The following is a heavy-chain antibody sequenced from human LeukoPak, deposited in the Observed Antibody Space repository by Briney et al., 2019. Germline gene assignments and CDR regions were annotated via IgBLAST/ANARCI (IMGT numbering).Heavy chain of an antibody. CDR3: AKALVGATTSLYYYYMDV. CDR1: GFTFSSYW. Sequence: PGGSLRLSCAASGFTFSSYWMHWVRQAPGKGLVWVSRINTDGSSTSYADSVKGRFTISRDNAKNTLYLQMNSLRAEDTAVYYCAKALVGATTSLYYYYMDVWGKGTTVTVSS. J-gene: IGHJ6*03. V-gene: IGHV3-74*01. CDR2: INTDGSST. D-gene: IGHD1-26*01.